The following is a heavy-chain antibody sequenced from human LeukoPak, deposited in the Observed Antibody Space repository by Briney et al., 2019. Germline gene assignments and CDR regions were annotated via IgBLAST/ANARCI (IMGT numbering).Heavy chain of an antibody. CDR2: IYYSGST. CDR3: ARVKTTVTTLFYYGMDV. Sequence: PSETLSLTCTVSGGCISSYYWSWIRQPPGKGLEWIGYIYYSGSTNYNPSLKSRVTISVDTSKNQFSLKLSSVTAADTAVYYCARVKTTVTTLFYYGMDVWGQGTTVTVSS. V-gene: IGHV4-59*01. J-gene: IGHJ6*02. CDR1: GGCISSYY. D-gene: IGHD4-17*01.